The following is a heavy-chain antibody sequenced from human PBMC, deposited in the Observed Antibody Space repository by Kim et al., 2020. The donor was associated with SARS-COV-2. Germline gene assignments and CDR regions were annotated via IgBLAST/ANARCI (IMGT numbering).Heavy chain of an antibody. J-gene: IGHJ4*02. V-gene: IGHV4-34*01. Sequence: SETLSLTCAVYGGSFSGYYWSWIRQPPGKGLEWIGEINHSGSTNYNPSLKSRVTISVDTSKNQFSLKLSSVTAADTAVYYCARGPRGVATIFVKRIDYWGQGTLVTVSS. CDR2: INHSGST. D-gene: IGHD5-12*01. CDR3: ARGPRGVATIFVKRIDY. CDR1: GGSFSGYY.